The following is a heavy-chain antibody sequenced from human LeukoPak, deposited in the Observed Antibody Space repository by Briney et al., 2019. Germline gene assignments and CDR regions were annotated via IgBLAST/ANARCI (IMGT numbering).Heavy chain of an antibody. Sequence: ASVKVSCKASGYTFTGYYMHWVRQAPGQGLEWMGWINPNSGGTNYAQKFQGRVTMTRDTSISTAYMELSRLRSDDTAVYYCARVRLPLVWFDPWGQGTVVTVSS. CDR1: GYTFTGYY. V-gene: IGHV1-2*02. D-gene: IGHD4-17*01. CDR3: ARVRLPLVWFDP. CDR2: INPNSGGT. J-gene: IGHJ5*02.